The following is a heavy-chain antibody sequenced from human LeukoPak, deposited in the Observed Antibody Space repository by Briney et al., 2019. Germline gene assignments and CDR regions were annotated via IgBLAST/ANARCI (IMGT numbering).Heavy chain of an antibody. Sequence: GEPLKISFQGSGYRFTSYWIGRGRPMPGKGLGLMGIIYPGDSDTRYSPSFQGQVTISADKSISTAYLQWSSLKASDTAMYYCARPAGRTDPGWLDPWGQGTLVTVSS. V-gene: IGHV5-51*01. J-gene: IGHJ5*02. CDR3: ARPAGRTDPGWLDP. D-gene: IGHD6-13*01. CDR1: GYRFTSYW. CDR2: IYPGDSDT.